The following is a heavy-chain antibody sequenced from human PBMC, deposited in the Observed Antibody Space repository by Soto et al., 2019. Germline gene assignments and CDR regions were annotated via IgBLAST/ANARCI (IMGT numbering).Heavy chain of an antibody. D-gene: IGHD5-18*01. Sequence: GGPLRLSCAASGFTVSSNYMSWVRQAPGKGLEWVSVIYSGGSAYYADSVKGRFTISRDNSKNTAYLQMNSLKTEDTAVYYCIGTAMVTRDRYYFDYWGQGTLVTVSS. J-gene: IGHJ4*02. CDR2: IYSGGSA. CDR3: IGTAMVTRDRYYFDY. V-gene: IGHV3-66*01. CDR1: GFTVSSNY.